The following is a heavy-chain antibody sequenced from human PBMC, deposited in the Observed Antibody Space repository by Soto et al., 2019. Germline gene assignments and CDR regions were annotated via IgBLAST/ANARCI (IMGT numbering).Heavy chain of an antibody. V-gene: IGHV1-24*01. Sequence: ASVKVSCKVSGYSLSDLSIHWVRQAPGKGLEWMGGLDAEDGETIYAQKLQGRGTMTEDTSTDTAYMELSGLTSEDTAMYYCATLPRTIERTPAAVWSFDSWGQGXLVTVSS. CDR1: GYSLSDLS. CDR2: LDAEDGET. D-gene: IGHD2-2*01. J-gene: IGHJ4*02. CDR3: ATLPRTIERTPAAVWSFDS.